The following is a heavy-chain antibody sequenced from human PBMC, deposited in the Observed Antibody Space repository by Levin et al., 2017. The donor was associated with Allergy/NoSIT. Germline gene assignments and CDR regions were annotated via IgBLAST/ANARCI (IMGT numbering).Heavy chain of an antibody. CDR1: GYTFTGYY. CDR2: IDPFSGDT. D-gene: IGHD2-2*01. CDR3: ARFPPTYQRLENRPNDFYYSWDV. V-gene: IGHV1-2*02. J-gene: IGHJ6*02. Sequence: ASVKVSCKASGYTFTGYYVHWVRQAPGQGLEWMGWIDPFSGDTNYAQKFQGKVTMTRDTMNTAYLMLSRLRSYDTAVYYCARFPPTYQRLENRPNDFYYSWDVWGQGTTVMVSS.